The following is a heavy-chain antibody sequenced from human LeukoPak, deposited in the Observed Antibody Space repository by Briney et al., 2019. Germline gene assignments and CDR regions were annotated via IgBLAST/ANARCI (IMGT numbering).Heavy chain of an antibody. J-gene: IGHJ6*04. CDR3: ASCREQPVIYHYGMDV. CDR1: GFTVSSNY. CDR2: IYSGGST. V-gene: IGHV3-53*01. D-gene: IGHD6-13*01. Sequence: GGSLRLSCAASGFTVSSNYMSWVRQAPGKGLEWVSVIYSGGSTYYADSVKGRFTISRDNSKNTLYLQMNSLRAEDTAVYYCASCREQPVIYHYGMDVWGKGTTVTVSS.